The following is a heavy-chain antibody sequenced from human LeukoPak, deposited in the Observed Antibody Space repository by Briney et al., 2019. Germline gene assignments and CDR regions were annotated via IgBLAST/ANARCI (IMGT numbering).Heavy chain of an antibody. CDR2: IYHSGST. Sequence: SQTLSLTCTVSGGSISSGGYYWSWIRQPPGKGLEWIGYIYHSGSTYYNPSLKSRVTISVDTSKNQFSLKLSSVTAADTAVYYCARAIWFGELAPRYFDLWGRGTLVTVSS. D-gene: IGHD3-10*01. CDR1: GGSISSGGYY. CDR3: ARAIWFGELAPRYFDL. V-gene: IGHV4-30-2*01. J-gene: IGHJ2*01.